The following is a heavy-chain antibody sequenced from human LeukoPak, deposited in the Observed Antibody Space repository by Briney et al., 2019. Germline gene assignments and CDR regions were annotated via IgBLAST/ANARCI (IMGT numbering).Heavy chain of an antibody. CDR2: FSYSGST. J-gene: IGHJ4*02. Sequence: SETLSLTCTVSGGSISDYYWNWIRQPPGKGLEWIGYFSYSGSTNYNPSLKSRVTISVETSKNQFSLNLSSVTAADTAVYYCARGRLARSPYFDYWGQGTLVTVSS. D-gene: IGHD6-25*01. CDR1: GGSISDYY. V-gene: IGHV4-59*01. CDR3: ARGRLARSPYFDY.